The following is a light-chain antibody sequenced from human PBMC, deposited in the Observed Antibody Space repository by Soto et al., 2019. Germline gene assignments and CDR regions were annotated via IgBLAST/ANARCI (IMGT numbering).Light chain of an antibody. CDR1: ESISNW. V-gene: IGKV1-5*01. CDR3: QQYNSYLT. Sequence: DIQMTQSPPTLSASVGDRVTITCRASESISNWLAWYQQKPRQAPKLLIYDASRLQSGVPSRFSGSGSGTEFTLTITSLQPDDFATYFCQQYNSYLTFGQGTKVDIK. CDR2: DAS. J-gene: IGKJ1*01.